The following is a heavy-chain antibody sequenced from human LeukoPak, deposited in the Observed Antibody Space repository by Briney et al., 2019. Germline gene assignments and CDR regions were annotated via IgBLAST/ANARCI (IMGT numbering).Heavy chain of an antibody. CDR2: ISGYNGNT. D-gene: IGHD3-10*01. Sequence: GASVKVSCKASGYSFTSYGFTWVRQAPGQGLEWMGWISGYNGNTIYAQKLQGRVTMTTDTSTSTAYMELRSLRSDDTAVYYCARXPDFRGAQXDYWGQGTXVTV. V-gene: IGHV1-18*01. J-gene: IGHJ4*02. CDR3: ARXPDFRGAQXDY. CDR1: GYSFTSYG.